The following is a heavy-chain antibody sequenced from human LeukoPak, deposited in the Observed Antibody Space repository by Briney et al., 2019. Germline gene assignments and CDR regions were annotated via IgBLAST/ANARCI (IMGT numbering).Heavy chain of an antibody. CDR3: ARFRTWGDKAFDY. Sequence: GRSLRLSCAASGFTFSSYSMNWVRQAPGKGLEWVSYISSSSSTIYYADSVKGRFTISRDNAKNSLYLQMNSLRAEDTAVYYCARFRTWGDKAFDYWGQGTLVTVSS. D-gene: IGHD2-21*02. CDR2: ISSSSSTI. V-gene: IGHV3-48*01. CDR1: GFTFSSYS. J-gene: IGHJ4*02.